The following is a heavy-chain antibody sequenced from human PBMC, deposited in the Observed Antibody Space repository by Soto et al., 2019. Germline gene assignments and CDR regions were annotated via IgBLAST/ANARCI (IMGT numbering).Heavy chain of an antibody. V-gene: IGHV3-33*01. J-gene: IGHJ4*02. Sequence: WGSLRLSCAASGFTFSSYGMHWVRQAPGKGLEWVAVIWYYVSNKYYADSVKGRFTISRDNSKNTLYLQMNRLRAEDTAVYYCARDGGHVYDYVWGSYGYTHYCEYWGKGNMVIVSA. CDR3: ARDGGHVYDYVWGSYGYTHYCEY. CDR1: GFTFSSYG. D-gene: IGHD3-16*01. CDR2: IWYYVSNK.